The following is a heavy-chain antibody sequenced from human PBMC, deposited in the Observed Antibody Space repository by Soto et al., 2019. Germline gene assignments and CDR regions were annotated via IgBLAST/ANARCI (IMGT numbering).Heavy chain of an antibody. J-gene: IGHJ4*02. CDR1: GNTFSRSG. Sequence: ASRKVSRQACGNTFSRSGISWVRQALGPGPQWTGWISGYKGNTNWRRRRQGRVTMTTDTSTSTAYMELRSLRSYDTAVYYCAREYSSSWAADYWGQGTLVTLSS. D-gene: IGHD6-13*01. CDR2: ISGYKGNT. V-gene: IGHV1-18*01. CDR3: AREYSSSWAADY.